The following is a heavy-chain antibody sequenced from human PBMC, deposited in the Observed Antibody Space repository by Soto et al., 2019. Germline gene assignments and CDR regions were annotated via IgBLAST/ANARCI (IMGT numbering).Heavy chain of an antibody. J-gene: IGHJ4*02. Sequence: GGSLRLPCAASRFTFTSSSMFWVRQAPGKGLEWVSSISVSGCNTYYGESLKGRFTISTDNSKNTLYLQMNSLRAEDTAVYYCAKDGYSITRNKRLDYWGQGTLVTVSS. CDR3: AKDGYSITRNKRLDY. V-gene: IGHV3-23*02. D-gene: IGHD2-2*01. CDR2: ISVSGCNT. CDR1: RFTFTSSS.